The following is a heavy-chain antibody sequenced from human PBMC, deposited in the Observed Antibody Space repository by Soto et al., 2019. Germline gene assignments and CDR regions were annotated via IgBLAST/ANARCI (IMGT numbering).Heavy chain of an antibody. J-gene: IGHJ1*01. CDR2: IYYSGST. V-gene: IGHV4-31*03. CDR1: GGSISSGGYY. Sequence: SETLSLTCTVSGGSISSGGYYWSWIRQHPGKGLEWIGYIYYSGSTYYNPSLKSRVTISVDTSKNQFSLKLSSVTAADTAVYYCATSRGVTTDAEGNAEYFQHWGQGTLVTVSS. D-gene: IGHD4-17*01. CDR3: ATSRGVTTDAEGNAEYFQH.